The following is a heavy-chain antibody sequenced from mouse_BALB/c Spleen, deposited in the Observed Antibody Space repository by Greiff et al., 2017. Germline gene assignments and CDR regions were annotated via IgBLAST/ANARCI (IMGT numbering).Heavy chain of an antibody. CDR3: ARDWDDYFDY. CDR1: GFTFSSFG. CDR2: ISSGSSTI. J-gene: IGHJ2*01. D-gene: IGHD4-1*01. V-gene: IGHV5-17*02. Sequence: EVKLVESGGGLVQPGGSRKLSCAASGFTFSSFGMHWVRQAPEKGLEWVAYISSGSSTIYYADTVKGRFTISRDNPKNTLFLQMTSLRSEDTAMYYCARDWDDYFDYWGQGTTLTVSS.